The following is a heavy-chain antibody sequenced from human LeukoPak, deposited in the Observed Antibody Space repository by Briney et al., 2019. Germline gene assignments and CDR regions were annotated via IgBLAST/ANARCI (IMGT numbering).Heavy chain of an antibody. CDR2: INWNGGST. CDR3: ARSLWFGETVGVY. J-gene: IGHJ4*02. CDR1: GFTFDDYG. V-gene: IGHV3-20*04. D-gene: IGHD3-10*01. Sequence: GGSLRLSXAASGFTFDDYGMSWVRQAPGKGMEWVSGINWNGGSTGYADSVKGRFTISRDNAKNSLYLQMNSLRAEDTALYYCARSLWFGETVGVYWGQGTLVTVSS.